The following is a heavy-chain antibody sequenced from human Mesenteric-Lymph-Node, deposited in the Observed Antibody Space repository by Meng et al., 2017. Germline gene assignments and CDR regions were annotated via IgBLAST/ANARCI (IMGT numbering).Heavy chain of an antibody. D-gene: IGHD5-12*01. Sequence: GESLKISCASSGFTFTTYSMSWVRQAPGKGLEWVAVIWYDGSNKYYADSVKGRFTISRDNSKNTLYLQMHSLRAEDTAVYYCTRRGVATTTFADYYYGMDVWGQGTTVTVSS. CDR3: TRRGVATTTFADYYYGMDV. J-gene: IGHJ6*02. CDR1: GFTFTTYS. V-gene: IGHV3-33*08. CDR2: IWYDGSNK.